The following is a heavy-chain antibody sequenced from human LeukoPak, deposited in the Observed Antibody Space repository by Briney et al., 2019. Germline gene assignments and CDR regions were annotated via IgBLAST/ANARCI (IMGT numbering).Heavy chain of an antibody. J-gene: IGHJ4*02. CDR1: GFIFNTYS. D-gene: IGHD4-17*01. CDR3: ARDLDYGLDY. Sequence: GGSLRLSCAASGFIFNTYSMNWVRQAPGKGLEWVSYIRSSGGTMYYADSVKGRFTISRDNANNSLYLQLNSLTVEDTAVYYCARDLDYGLDYWGQGTLVTVSS. CDR2: IRSSGGTM. V-gene: IGHV3-48*01.